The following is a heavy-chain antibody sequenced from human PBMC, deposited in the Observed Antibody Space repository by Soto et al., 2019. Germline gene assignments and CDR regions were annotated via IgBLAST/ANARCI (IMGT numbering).Heavy chain of an antibody. Sequence: ASVKVSCKASGYTFTSYAMHWVRQAPGQRLEWMGWINAGNGNTKYSQKFQGRVTITRDTSASTAYMELSSLRSEDTAVYYCARNLPGIAAAGPYCYYYMDVWGKGTTVTVSS. CDR2: INAGNGNT. CDR1: GYTFTSYA. V-gene: IGHV1-3*01. CDR3: ARNLPGIAAAGPYCYYYMDV. J-gene: IGHJ6*03. D-gene: IGHD6-13*01.